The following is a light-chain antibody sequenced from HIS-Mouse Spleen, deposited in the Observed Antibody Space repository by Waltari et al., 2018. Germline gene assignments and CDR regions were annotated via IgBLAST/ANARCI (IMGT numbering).Light chain of an antibody. CDR1: STAVGVYNY. J-gene: IGLJ3*02. V-gene: IGLV2-14*01. Sequence: QSPLTQPASVSGSLGHAITFPCTGTSTAVGVYNYVSWYQQHPAKPPKLMIYEGSNRPSGVSNRFSGSKSGNTASLTISGLQAEDEADYYCSSYTSSSTWVFGGGTKLTVL. CDR3: SSYTSSSTWV. CDR2: EGS.